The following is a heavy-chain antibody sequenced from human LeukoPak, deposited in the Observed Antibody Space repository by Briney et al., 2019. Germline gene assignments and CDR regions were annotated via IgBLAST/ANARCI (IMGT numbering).Heavy chain of an antibody. D-gene: IGHD2-15*01. CDR2: IIPIFGTA. J-gene: IGHJ4*02. CDR3: ARGYCSGGSCYQYYFDY. Sequence: SVKVSCKASGGTFSSYTISWVRQAPGQGLEWMGGIIPIFGTANYAQKFQGRVTITTDESTSTAYMELSSLRSEDTAVYYCARGYCSGGSCYQYYFDYWGQGTLVTVSS. CDR1: GGTFSSYT. V-gene: IGHV1-69*05.